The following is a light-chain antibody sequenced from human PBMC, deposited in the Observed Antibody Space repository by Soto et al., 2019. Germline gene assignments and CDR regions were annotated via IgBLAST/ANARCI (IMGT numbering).Light chain of an antibody. Sequence: QSALTQPASVSGSPGQSITLSCTGISSDVGSYNLVSWYQHHPGKAPKLMIYEGSKWPSGISIRFSGSKSGNTASLTISGLQAEDEADYYCCSYAGTRTLVFGGGTKVTVL. CDR2: EGS. CDR3: CSYAGTRTLV. V-gene: IGLV2-23*01. J-gene: IGLJ3*02. CDR1: SSDVGSYNL.